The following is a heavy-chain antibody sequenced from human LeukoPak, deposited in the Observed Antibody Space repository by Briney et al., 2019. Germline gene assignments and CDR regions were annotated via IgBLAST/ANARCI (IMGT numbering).Heavy chain of an antibody. CDR2: INPNSGGT. V-gene: IGHV1-2*02. Sequence: AASVKVSCKASGYTFTGYYMHWVRQAPGQGLEWMGWINPNSGGTNYVQKFQGRVTMTRDTSISTAYMELSRLRSDDTAVYYCARVGGVVPAAHKNNWFDPWGQGTLVTVSS. CDR1: GYTFTGYY. CDR3: ARVGGVVPAAHKNNWFDP. D-gene: IGHD2-2*01. J-gene: IGHJ5*02.